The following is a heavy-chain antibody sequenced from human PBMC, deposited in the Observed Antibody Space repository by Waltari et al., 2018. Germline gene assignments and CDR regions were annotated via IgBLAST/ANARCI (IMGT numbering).Heavy chain of an antibody. V-gene: IGHV3-21*06. D-gene: IGHD3-3*01. CDR3: ARENLGVIIFHYYFMDV. J-gene: IGHJ6*03. CDR1: GVPCSNLN. CDR2: ISGSGTYI. Sequence: EVQLVESGGGLVKPGGSLRLSCAASGVPCSNLNIKRVRQVPGKGLEWVSSISGSGTYIYYSDSVKGRFTISRDNAKNSLFLQMNSLRAEDTAVYYCARENLGVIIFHYYFMDVWGKGTTVTISS.